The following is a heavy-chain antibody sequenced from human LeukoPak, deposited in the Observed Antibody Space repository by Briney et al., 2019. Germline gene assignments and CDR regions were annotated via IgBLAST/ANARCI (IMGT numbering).Heavy chain of an antibody. CDR2: IKTKTDGGTT. D-gene: IGHD1-26*01. CDR3: TTAYSGTYPLVY. Sequence: PGGSLRLSCAASGFTFTNAWMSWVRQAPGKGLEWVGRIKTKTDGGTTDYAAPVKGRFTISRDDSKNTLYLQMNSLKTEDTAVYSCTTAYSGTYPLVYWGQGNLVTVSS. CDR1: GFTFTNAW. J-gene: IGHJ4*02. V-gene: IGHV3-15*01.